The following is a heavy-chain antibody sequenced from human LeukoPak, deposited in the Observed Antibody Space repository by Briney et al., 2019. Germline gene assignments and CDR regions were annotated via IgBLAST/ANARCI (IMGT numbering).Heavy chain of an antibody. V-gene: IGHV1-3*01. CDR3: ARYRTGPYDC. D-gene: IGHD1-14*01. CDR1: GYTFTTYA. J-gene: IGHJ4*02. CDR2: ISAGNGDT. Sequence: GASVKVSCKACGYTFTTYAMQWVRQAPGQRLEWMGWISAGNGDTKYSQKFQGRVTITRDTSARTAFMELSSLRSEDTAVYYCARYRTGPYDCWGQGTLVTVSS.